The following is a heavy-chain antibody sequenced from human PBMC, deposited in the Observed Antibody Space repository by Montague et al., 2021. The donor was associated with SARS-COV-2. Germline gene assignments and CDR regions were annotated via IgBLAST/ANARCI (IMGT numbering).Heavy chain of an antibody. D-gene: IGHD2-21*01. V-gene: IGHV4-34*01. J-gene: IGHJ6*02. CDR3: ARGSRVIAPTLLSGMDV. CDR1: GGSFSGYD. CDR2: INQSGSA. Sequence: SETLSLTCAVYGGSFSGYDWTWIRQSPGKGLEWIGEINQSGSAKYKPSLKSRVTISVDTAKNQFSLKLSSVTVADTAVYYCARGSRVIAPTLLSGMDVWGQGTTVTVSS.